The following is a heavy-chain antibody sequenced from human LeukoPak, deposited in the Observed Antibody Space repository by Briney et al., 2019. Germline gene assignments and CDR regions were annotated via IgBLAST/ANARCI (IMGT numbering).Heavy chain of an antibody. J-gene: IGHJ3*02. CDR1: GYTFTSYG. CDR3: ASNMLADAFDI. CDR2: ISAYNGNT. V-gene: IGHV1-18*01. D-gene: IGHD2-8*01. Sequence: VASVKVSCKASGYTFTSYGISWVRQAPGQGLEWMGRISAYNGNTNYAQKLQGRVTMTTDTSTSTAYMELRSLRSDDTAVYYCASNMLADAFDIWGQGTMVTVSS.